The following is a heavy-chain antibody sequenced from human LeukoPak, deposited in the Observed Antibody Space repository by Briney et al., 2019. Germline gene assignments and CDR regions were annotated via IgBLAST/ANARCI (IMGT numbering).Heavy chain of an antibody. CDR1: GGSVRGSF. Sequence: SETLSLTCTVHGGSVRGSFWDWIRQTPGKGLEYIGEITHGGSTTYNPSLKSRVTISLDESKSPFSLIMLSVTAADTAMYYCARHEYGSTSAAFDSWGQGTMVVVSS. CDR3: ARHEYGSTSAAFDS. CDR2: ITHGGST. J-gene: IGHJ3*01. D-gene: IGHD6-6*01. V-gene: IGHV4-34*01.